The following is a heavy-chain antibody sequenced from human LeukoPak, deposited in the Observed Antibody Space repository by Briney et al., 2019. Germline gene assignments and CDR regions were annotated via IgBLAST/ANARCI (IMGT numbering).Heavy chain of an antibody. CDR3: ARVITVYNDYEEVAEYFQH. D-gene: IGHD4-17*01. CDR2: INWNGGST. J-gene: IGHJ1*01. V-gene: IGHV3-20*04. Sequence: GGSLRLSCAASGFTFDDYGMSWVRQAPGKGLEWVSGINWNGGSTGYADSVKGRFTISRDNAKNSLYLQMNSLRAEDTALYYCARVITVYNDYEEVAEYFQHWGQGTLVIVSS. CDR1: GFTFDDYG.